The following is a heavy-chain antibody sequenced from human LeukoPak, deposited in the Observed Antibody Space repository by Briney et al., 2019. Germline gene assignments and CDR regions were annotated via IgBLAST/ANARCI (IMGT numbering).Heavy chain of an antibody. J-gene: IGHJ2*01. V-gene: IGHV3-53*01. CDR2: IYSGGST. CDR1: GFTVSSNY. Sequence: SGGSLRLSCAASGFTVSSNYMSWVRQAPGKGLEWVSVIYSGGSTYYADSVRGRFTISRDNSRNTLYLQMNSLRAEDTAVYYCASSLLYGEGYFDLWGRGTLVTVSS. CDR3: ASSLLYGEGYFDL. D-gene: IGHD4-17*01.